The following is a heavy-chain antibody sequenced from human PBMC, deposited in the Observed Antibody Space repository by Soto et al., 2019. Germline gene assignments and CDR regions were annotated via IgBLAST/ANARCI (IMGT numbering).Heavy chain of an antibody. CDR2: IKTNGEGGTT. CDR1: GFTISNAW. D-gene: IGHD2-15*01. Sequence: EAQLVESGGGLVKPGGSLRLSCAASGFTISNAWMNWVRQPPGKGLEWVGRIKTNGEGGTTDYAAPVKGRFVISRDDSKNTRYLQMNSRRPDDTAVYYSTSGSVEGVWAHGTPVTVSS. J-gene: IGHJ6*02. CDR3: TSGSVEGV. V-gene: IGHV3-15*07.